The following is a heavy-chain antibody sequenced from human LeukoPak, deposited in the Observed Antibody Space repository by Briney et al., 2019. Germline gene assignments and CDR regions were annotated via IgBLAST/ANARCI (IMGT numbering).Heavy chain of an antibody. CDR3: ATYDSTY. J-gene: IGHJ4*02. CDR2: ISGASSYI. Sequence: GGSLRLSCAGSGLTFSSYSMNWVHQAPGKGLEWVSSISGASSYISYTDSVKGRFTISRDNAKNSLYLQMNSLRAEDTAVYYCATYDSTYWGQGTQVTVSS. V-gene: IGHV3-21*01. CDR1: GLTFSSYS. D-gene: IGHD3-3*01.